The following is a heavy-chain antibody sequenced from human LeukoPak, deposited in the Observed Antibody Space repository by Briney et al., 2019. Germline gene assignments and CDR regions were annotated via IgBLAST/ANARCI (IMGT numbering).Heavy chain of an antibody. CDR1: GGSISSYY. V-gene: IGHV4-4*07. CDR2: IYTSGST. D-gene: IGHD6-19*01. Sequence: SETLSLTCTVSGGSISSYYWSWIRQPAGKGLEWIGRIYTSGSTNYNPSLKSRVTMSVDTSKNQFSLKLSSVTAADTAVYYCARIRSSGWGPNFDYWGQGTLVTVSS. CDR3: ARIRSSGWGPNFDY. J-gene: IGHJ4*02.